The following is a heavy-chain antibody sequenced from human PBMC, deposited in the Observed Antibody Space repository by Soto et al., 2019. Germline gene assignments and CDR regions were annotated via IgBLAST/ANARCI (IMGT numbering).Heavy chain of an antibody. CDR1: GFTFSNAW. Sequence: GGSLRLSCAAPGFTFSNAWMSWVRQAPGKGLEWVGRIKSKTDGGTTDYAAPVKGRFTISRDDSKNTLYLQMNSLKTEDTAVYYCTTDNGWNYYYYGMDVWGQGTTVTAP. CDR3: TTDNGWNYYYYGMDV. CDR2: IKSKTDGGTT. V-gene: IGHV3-15*01. J-gene: IGHJ6*02.